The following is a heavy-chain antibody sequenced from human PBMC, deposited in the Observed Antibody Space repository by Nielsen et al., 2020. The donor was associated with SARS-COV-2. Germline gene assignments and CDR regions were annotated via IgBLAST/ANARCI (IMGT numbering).Heavy chain of an antibody. CDR1: GFSFNEYG. V-gene: IGHV3-7*03. D-gene: IGHD4-11*01. Sequence: GESLKISCAASGFSFNEYGMTWIRQAPGRGLEWVATISQDGSKKDYVESVKGRFTISRDNADDSVSLQMNSLRVEDTAMYYCARERWTTVPWDRWGQGALVIVSS. CDR3: ARERWTTVPWDR. J-gene: IGHJ4*02. CDR2: ISQDGSKK.